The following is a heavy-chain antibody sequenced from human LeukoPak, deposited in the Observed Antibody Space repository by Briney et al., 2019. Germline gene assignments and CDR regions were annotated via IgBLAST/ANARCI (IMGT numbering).Heavy chain of an antibody. D-gene: IGHD3-3*01. V-gene: IGHV3-21*01. CDR1: GFTFSGDS. CDR2: ISSSSSYI. J-gene: IGHJ6*02. CDR3: ARSYYDFWSGYYSSYYYYGMDV. Sequence: GGSLRLSCAASGFTFSGDSMNWVREAPGKGLEWGSSISSSSSYIYYADSVKGRFTISRGNAKKSLYLQMNSLRAEDNAVYYCARSYYDFWSGYYSSYYYYGMDVWGQGTTVTVSS.